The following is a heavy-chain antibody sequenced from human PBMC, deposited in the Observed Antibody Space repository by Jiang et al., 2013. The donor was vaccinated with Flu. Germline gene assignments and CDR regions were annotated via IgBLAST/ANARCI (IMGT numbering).Heavy chain of an antibody. Sequence: GAEVKKPGASVKVSCKASGYTFTGYYMHWVRQAPGQGLEWMGWINPNSGGTNYAQKFQGRVTMTRDTSISTAYMELSRLRSDDTAVYYCARDYYDSSGYFPPDAFDIWGQGTMVTVSS. CDR1: GYTFTGYY. CDR3: ARDYYDSSGYFPPDAFDI. D-gene: IGHD3-22*01. CDR2: INPNSGGT. V-gene: IGHV1-2*02. J-gene: IGHJ3*02.